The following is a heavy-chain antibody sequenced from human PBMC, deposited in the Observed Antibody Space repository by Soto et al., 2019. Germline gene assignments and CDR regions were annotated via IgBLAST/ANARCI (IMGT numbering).Heavy chain of an antibody. CDR2: ISAYNGNT. J-gene: IGHJ6*03. CDR1: GYTFTSYG. D-gene: IGHD3-9*01. V-gene: IGHV1-18*01. Sequence: GASVKVSCKASGYTFTSYGISWVRQAPGQGLEWMGWISAYNGNTNYAQKLQGRVTMTKDTSTSTAYMELRSLRSDDTAVYYCARVLGYFDWLSAGYYYYYYMDVWGKGTTVTVSS. CDR3: ARVLGYFDWLSAGYYYYYYMDV.